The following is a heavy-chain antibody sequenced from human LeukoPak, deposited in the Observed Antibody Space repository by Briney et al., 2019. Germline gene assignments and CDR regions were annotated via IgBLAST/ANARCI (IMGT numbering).Heavy chain of an antibody. J-gene: IGHJ4*02. Sequence: GASVTVSCMASGYTFTGYYMHWVRQAPGQGLEWMGWINPNSGDTKYAQKFQGRVTMTRDTSISTAYLELSRLRSDDTAVYYCARGGTVDIVIVPENYWGQGTLVTASS. CDR2: INPNSGDT. CDR1: GYTFTGYY. V-gene: IGHV1-2*02. D-gene: IGHD2-2*01. CDR3: ARGGTVDIVIVPENY.